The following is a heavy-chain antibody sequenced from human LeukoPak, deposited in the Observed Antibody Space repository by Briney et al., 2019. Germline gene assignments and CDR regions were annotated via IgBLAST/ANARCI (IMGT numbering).Heavy chain of an antibody. V-gene: IGHV3-21*01. CDR3: ARDLWFGELSDYYYYMDV. CDR2: ISSSSSYI. J-gene: IGHJ6*03. Sequence: GGSLRLSCAASGFTFSSYEMNWVRQAPGKGLEWVSSISSSSSYIYYADSVKGRFTISRDNAKNSLYLQMNSLRAEDTAVYYCARDLWFGELSDYYYYMDVWGKGTTVTISS. D-gene: IGHD3-10*01. CDR1: GFTFSSYE.